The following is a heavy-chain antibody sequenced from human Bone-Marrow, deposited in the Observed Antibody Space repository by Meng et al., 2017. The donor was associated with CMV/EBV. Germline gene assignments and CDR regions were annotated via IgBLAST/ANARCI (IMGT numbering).Heavy chain of an antibody. Sequence: SCTSYWIGWVRQMPGQGLEWMGIIYPGDSDTRYSPSFQGQVTISADKSISTAYLQWSSLKASDTAMYYCARQIVVVPAAIPYWYFDLWGRGTLVTVSS. CDR3: ARQIVVVPAAIPYWYFDL. D-gene: IGHD2-2*02. CDR1: SCTSYW. CDR2: IYPGDSDT. J-gene: IGHJ2*01. V-gene: IGHV5-51*01.